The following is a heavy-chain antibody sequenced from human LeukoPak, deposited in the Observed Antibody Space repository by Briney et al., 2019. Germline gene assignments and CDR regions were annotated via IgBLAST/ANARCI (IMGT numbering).Heavy chain of an antibody. CDR2: ISYDGSNK. CDR3: ASADTATGY. Sequence: GGSLRLSCAASGFTFSSYAMHWVSQAPGKGLEWVAVISYDGSNKYYADSVKGRFTISRDNSKNTLYLQMNSLRAEDTAVYYCASADTATGYWGQGTLVTVSS. V-gene: IGHV3-30-3*01. CDR1: GFTFSSYA. J-gene: IGHJ4*02. D-gene: IGHD5-18*01.